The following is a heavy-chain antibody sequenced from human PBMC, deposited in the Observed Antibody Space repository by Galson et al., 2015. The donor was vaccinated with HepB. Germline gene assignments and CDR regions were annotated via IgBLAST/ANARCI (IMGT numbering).Heavy chain of an antibody. J-gene: IGHJ3*02. CDR3: AKRQYGSGSFWGSFDI. Sequence: SLRLSCAAAGFTFSNYAMSWVRQAPGKGLQWVSSIGVSGGSTYYADSVKGRFTISRDNSKNTLYLQGNSLRDEDTAVYYCAKRQYGSGSFWGSFDIWGQATMVAVSS. D-gene: IGHD3-10*01. CDR1: GFTFSNYA. CDR2: IGVSGGST. V-gene: IGHV3-23*01.